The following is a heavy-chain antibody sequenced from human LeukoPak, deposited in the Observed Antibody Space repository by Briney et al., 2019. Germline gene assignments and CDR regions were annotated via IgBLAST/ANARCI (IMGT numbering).Heavy chain of an antibody. J-gene: IGHJ3*02. V-gene: IGHV3-7*05. CDR3: ARDGGGDIVVAFAFDI. CDR1: GFTFSTHW. CDR2: INQDGSEK. D-gene: IGHD2-15*01. Sequence: QPGGSLRLSCAASGFTFSTHWIYWVRQAPGKGLEWVAHINQDGSEKYYVDSVKGRFTISRDNAKNSLYLQMNSLRAEDTAVYYCARDGGGDIVVAFAFDIWGQGTMVTVSS.